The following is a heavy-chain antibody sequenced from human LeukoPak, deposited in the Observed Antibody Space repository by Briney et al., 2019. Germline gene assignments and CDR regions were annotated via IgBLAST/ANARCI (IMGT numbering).Heavy chain of an antibody. Sequence: ASVKVSCKASGYTFTGYYMHWVRQAPGQGLEWMGWITPNTGGTNYAQKFQGRVTMTRDTSISTAYMELSSLRSDDTAVYYCAREGKRYGAANREPFEYWGQGTLVTVSS. V-gene: IGHV1-2*02. CDR1: GYTFTGYY. J-gene: IGHJ4*02. D-gene: IGHD2-15*01. CDR2: ITPNTGGT. CDR3: AREGKRYGAANREPFEY.